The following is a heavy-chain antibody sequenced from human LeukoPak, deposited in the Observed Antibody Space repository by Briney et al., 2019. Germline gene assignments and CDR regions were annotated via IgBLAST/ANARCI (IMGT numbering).Heavy chain of an antibody. CDR3: ARNSSSWYDFGDYYYYMDV. Sequence: SETLSLTCTVSGYSISSGYYWGWIRQPPGKGLEWIGSIYHSGSTYYNPSLKSRVTISVDTSKIQFSLKLSSVTAADTAVCYCARNSSSWYDFGDYYYYMDVWGKGTTVTVSS. D-gene: IGHD6-13*01. CDR1: GYSISSGYY. J-gene: IGHJ6*03. CDR2: IYHSGST. V-gene: IGHV4-38-2*02.